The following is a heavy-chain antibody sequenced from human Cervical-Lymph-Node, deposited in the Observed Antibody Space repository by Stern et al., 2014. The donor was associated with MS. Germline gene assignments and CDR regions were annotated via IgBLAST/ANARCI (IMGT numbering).Heavy chain of an antibody. Sequence: VQLVESGGGLVKPGGSLRLSCAASEFAFRRYTMNWVRQAPGEGLEWVSSISGSGDYTHYADSVKGRFTISRDNDKNSIHLQLNSVTAEDTAVYYCARGWYCSSSSCSDDRSYYYYFAMDVWGQGTAVTVTS. J-gene: IGHJ6*02. V-gene: IGHV3-21*06. CDR1: EFAFRRYT. CDR3: ARGWYCSSSSCSDDRSYYYYFAMDV. D-gene: IGHD2-2*01. CDR2: ISGSGDYT.